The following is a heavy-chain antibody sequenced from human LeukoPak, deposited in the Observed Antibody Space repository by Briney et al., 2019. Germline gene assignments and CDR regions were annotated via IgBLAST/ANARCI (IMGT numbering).Heavy chain of an antibody. D-gene: IGHD6-13*01. CDR3: ARDVSSWYDGGGFDY. V-gene: IGHV1-69*13. Sequence: SVKVSCKASGGTFSSYAISWVRQAPGQGLEWMGGIIPIFGTANYAQKFQGRVTITSDESTSTAYMELSSLRSEDTAVYYCARDVSSWYDGGGFDYWGQGTLVTVSS. J-gene: IGHJ4*02. CDR2: IIPIFGTA. CDR1: GGTFSSYA.